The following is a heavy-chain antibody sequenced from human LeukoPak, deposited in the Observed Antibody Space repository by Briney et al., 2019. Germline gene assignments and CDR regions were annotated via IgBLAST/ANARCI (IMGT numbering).Heavy chain of an antibody. CDR2: ISGSGGST. J-gene: IGHJ4*02. Sequence: PGGSLRLSCAASGFTFSSYAMSWVRQAPAKGLDWVSAISGSGGSTYYADSVKGRFTISRDNSKITLYLQMNSLRAEDTAVYYCAILGDSSGYSPGFVYWGQGTLVTVSS. V-gene: IGHV3-23*01. D-gene: IGHD3-22*01. CDR3: AILGDSSGYSPGFVY. CDR1: GFTFSSYA.